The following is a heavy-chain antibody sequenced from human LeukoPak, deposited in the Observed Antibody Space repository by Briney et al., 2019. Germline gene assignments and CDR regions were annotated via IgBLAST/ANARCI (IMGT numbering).Heavy chain of an antibody. V-gene: IGHV1-8*01. CDR2: MNPGSGDT. CDR1: GYTFTTHD. J-gene: IGHJ4*02. D-gene: IGHD3-9*01. CDR3: ARGLGDYNTDWFPVSGY. Sequence: ASVKVSCKASGYTFTTHDLTWVRQATGQGLEWMGWMNPGSGDTAYAQKFQGRVTMARDTSMSTAYMELSSLGSEDTAIYYCARGLGDYNTDWFPVSGYWGQGTPVTVSS.